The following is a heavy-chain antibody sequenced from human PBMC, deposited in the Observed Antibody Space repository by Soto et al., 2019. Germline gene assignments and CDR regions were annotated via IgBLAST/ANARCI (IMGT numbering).Heavy chain of an antibody. J-gene: IGHJ3*02. D-gene: IGHD3-3*02. CDR1: GDSISSSNSH. CDR3: VGYDRINMKPYSPEGFHI. V-gene: IGHV4-39*01. Sequence: SETLSLTCTVSGDSISSSNSHWGWTRQPPGKGLEYIGSVYYGGAIFYSGNIYYNPSLKSRVTISVDTSKNQFSLRLSSVTAADTGVYYCVGYDRINMKPYSPEGFHIWGQGTMVTVSS. CDR2: VYYGGAIFYSGNI.